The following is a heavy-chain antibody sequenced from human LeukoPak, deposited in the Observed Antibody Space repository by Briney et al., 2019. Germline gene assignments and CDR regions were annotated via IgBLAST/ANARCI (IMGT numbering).Heavy chain of an antibody. CDR3: ARDQETIFGVAVLSLFDY. V-gene: IGHV1-2*02. CDR1: GYTFTGYY. J-gene: IGHJ4*02. D-gene: IGHD3-3*01. CDR2: INPNSGGT. Sequence: VASVTVSCKASGYTFTGYYMHWVRQAPGQGLEWMGWINPNSGGTNYAKKFHGRVTMTRDTSISTAYMELSRLRSDDTAVYYCARDQETIFGVAVLSLFDYWGQGTLVTVSS.